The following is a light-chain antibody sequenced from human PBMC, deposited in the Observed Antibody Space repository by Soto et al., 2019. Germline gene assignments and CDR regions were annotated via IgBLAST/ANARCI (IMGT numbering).Light chain of an antibody. CDR1: QSISYW. Sequence: DIQMTQSPSTLSASVGDRVTITCRVSQSISYWLAWYQQKPGKAPNLLIYKASSLESGVLSRFSGSGSGTEFTLTISSLQPDDFATYYCQQDNNYWTFGQGTKVEIK. CDR3: QQDNNYWT. CDR2: KAS. J-gene: IGKJ1*01. V-gene: IGKV1-5*03.